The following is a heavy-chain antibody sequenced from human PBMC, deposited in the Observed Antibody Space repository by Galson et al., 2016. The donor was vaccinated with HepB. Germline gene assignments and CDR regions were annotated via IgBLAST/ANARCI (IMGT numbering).Heavy chain of an antibody. CDR1: GFIVSSHY. V-gene: IGHV3-53*01. Sequence: SLRLSCAASGFIVSSHYMSWVRQAPGKGLEWVSLTYSAGYTFYADSVKGRFTISRDNSKNTLYLQMNSLRDEDTAVYYCARLYGDYQLDPWGQGTLVTVSS. D-gene: IGHD4-17*01. CDR2: TYSAGYT. J-gene: IGHJ5*02. CDR3: ARLYGDYQLDP.